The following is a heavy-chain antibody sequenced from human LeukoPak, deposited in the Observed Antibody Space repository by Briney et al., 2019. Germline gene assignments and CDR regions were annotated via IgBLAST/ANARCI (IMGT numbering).Heavy chain of an antibody. J-gene: IGHJ4*02. V-gene: IGHV4-34*01. CDR3: ARGRILKAAAGISPLYYFDY. Sequence: PETLSLTCAVYGGSFSGYYWSWIRQPPEKGLEWIGEINHSGSTNYNPSLKSRVTISVDTSKNQFSLKLSSVTAADTAVYYCARGRILKAAAGISPLYYFDYWGQGTLVTVSS. CDR2: INHSGST. CDR1: GGSFSGYY. D-gene: IGHD6-13*01.